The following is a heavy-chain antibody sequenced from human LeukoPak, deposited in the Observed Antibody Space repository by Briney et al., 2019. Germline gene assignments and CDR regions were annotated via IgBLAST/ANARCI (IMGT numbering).Heavy chain of an antibody. CDR2: ITGKADSYAT. V-gene: IGHV3-73*01. J-gene: IGHJ4*01. D-gene: IGHD4-17*01. CDR1: GFTFSDSP. CDR3: TRLPTLKTFDY. Sequence: GGSLRLSCAASGFTFSDSPMHWVRQASGKGLEWVGRITGKADSYATAYAESVKGRFTISRDDSKNTAYLQMNSLQTEDTAVYYCTRLPTLKTFDYWGHGVLVTVSS.